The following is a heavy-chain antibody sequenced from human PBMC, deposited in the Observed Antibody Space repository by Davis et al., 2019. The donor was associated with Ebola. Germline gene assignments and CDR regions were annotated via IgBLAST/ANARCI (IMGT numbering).Heavy chain of an antibody. Sequence: PSETLSLTCTVSSGSITSGFHYFTWTRQSPGKGLVRIGHFFYSGSTTSNPPLRSRVTISIDTSKNQFSLELTSVTAADTAVYYCARETPGLWYFDLWGRGTLVTVSS. CDR3: ARETPGLWYFDL. CDR1: SGSITSGFHY. J-gene: IGHJ2*01. CDR2: FFYSGST. V-gene: IGHV4-61*01. D-gene: IGHD3-10*01.